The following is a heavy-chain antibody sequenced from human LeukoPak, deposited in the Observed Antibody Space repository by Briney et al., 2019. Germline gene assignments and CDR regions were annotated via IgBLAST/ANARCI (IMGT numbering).Heavy chain of an antibody. Sequence: ASVKVSCKASGGTFSSYAISWVRQAPGQGLEWMGWISPYNANTKYAQKFQGRVTMTTDTSTSTAYMELRSLRSDDTAMYYCSREGEGEDGTGHHNWYFDLWGRGTLVTVSS. CDR3: SREGEGEDGTGHHNWYFDL. CDR2: ISPYNANT. CDR1: GGTFSSYA. J-gene: IGHJ2*01. V-gene: IGHV1-18*01. D-gene: IGHD2-8*02.